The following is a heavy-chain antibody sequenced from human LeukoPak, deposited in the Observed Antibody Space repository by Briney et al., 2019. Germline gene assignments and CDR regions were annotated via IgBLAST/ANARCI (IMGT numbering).Heavy chain of an antibody. V-gene: IGHV3-30-3*01. Sequence: GGSLRLSCAASGFTFSSYAMHWVRQAPGKGLEWVAVISYDGSNKYYADSVKGRFTISRDNSKNTLYLQMNSLRAADTAVYYCATLAAAGTLVDYWGQGTLVTVSS. CDR3: ATLAAAGTLVDY. CDR2: ISYDGSNK. CDR1: GFTFSSYA. J-gene: IGHJ4*02. D-gene: IGHD6-13*01.